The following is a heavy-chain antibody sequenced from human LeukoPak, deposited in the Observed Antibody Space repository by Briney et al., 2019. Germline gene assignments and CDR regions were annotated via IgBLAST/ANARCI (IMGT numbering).Heavy chain of an antibody. CDR2: IRYDGSNR. CDR3: AKGGYSYDSSGHNYFDY. V-gene: IGHV3-30*02. D-gene: IGHD3-22*01. Sequence: GGSLRLSCAASGFTFTSYGMHWVRPAPGKGLEWVAFIRYDGSNRNYADSVKGRFTISRDNSRNTLYLQMNSLRAEDTAVYYCAKGGYSYDSSGHNYFDYWGQGTLVTVSS. CDR1: GFTFTSYG. J-gene: IGHJ4*02.